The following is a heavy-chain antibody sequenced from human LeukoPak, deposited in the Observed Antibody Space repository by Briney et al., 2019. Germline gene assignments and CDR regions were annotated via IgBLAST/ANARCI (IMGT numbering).Heavy chain of an antibody. Sequence: GGFLRLSCAASGFTFSSYAITWVRQAPGKGLEWVSSINSGGTTYFADSVKGRFTISRDNSKNTAYLQMNSLRVEDTAAYYCAKRGSRSSTWYYFDFWGQGTLVTVSS. D-gene: IGHD6-13*01. CDR3: AKRGSRSSTWYYFDF. CDR1: GFTFSSYA. CDR2: INSGGTT. J-gene: IGHJ4*02. V-gene: IGHV3-23*01.